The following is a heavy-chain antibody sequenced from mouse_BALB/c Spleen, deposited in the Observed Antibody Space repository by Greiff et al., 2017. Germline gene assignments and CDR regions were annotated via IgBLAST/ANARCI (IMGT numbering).Heavy chain of an antibody. CDR3: TRRLPPYAMDY. CDR2: IRLKSNNYAT. Sequence: EVKVEESGGGLVQPGGSMKLSCVASGFTFSNYWMNWVRQSPEKGLEWVAEIRLKSNNYATHYAESVKGRFTISRDDSKSSVYLQMNNLRAEDTGIYYCTRRLPPYAMDYWGQGTSVTVSS. V-gene: IGHV6-6*02. J-gene: IGHJ4*01. D-gene: IGHD2-2*01. CDR1: GFTFSNYW.